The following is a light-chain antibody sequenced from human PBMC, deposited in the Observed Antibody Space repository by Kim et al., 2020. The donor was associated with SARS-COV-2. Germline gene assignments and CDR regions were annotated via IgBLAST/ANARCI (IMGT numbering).Light chain of an antibody. V-gene: IGLV2-14*03. CDR3: SSYTSSRTV. CDR2: DVS. Sequence: QSALTQPASVSGSPGQSITISCTGTAYNYVSWYQQHPGKAPKLIIYDVSNRPSGVSNRFSGSKSGNTASLTISGLQAEDEADYYCSSYTSSRTVFGGGTQLTVL. CDR1: AYNY. J-gene: IGLJ2*01.